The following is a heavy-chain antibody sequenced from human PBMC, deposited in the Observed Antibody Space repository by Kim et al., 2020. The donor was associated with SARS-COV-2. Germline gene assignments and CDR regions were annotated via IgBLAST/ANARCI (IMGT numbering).Heavy chain of an antibody. J-gene: IGHJ4*02. CDR3: ARGSDSSSWYEDY. Sequence: YNPSLKSRVTISVDTSKNQFSLKLSSVTAADTAVYYCARGSDSSSWYEDYWGQGTLVTVSS. D-gene: IGHD6-13*01. V-gene: IGHV4-34*01.